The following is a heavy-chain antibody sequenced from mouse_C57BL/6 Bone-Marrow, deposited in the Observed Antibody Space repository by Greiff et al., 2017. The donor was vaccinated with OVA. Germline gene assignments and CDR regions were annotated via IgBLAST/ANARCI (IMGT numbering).Heavy chain of an antibody. V-gene: IGHV8-8*01. CDR1: GFSLSTFGMG. Sequence: QVTLKVCGPGILQPSQTLSLTCSFSGFSLSTFGMGVGRIRQPPGKGLEWLAHIWWDDDKYYNPAPKSRPTISKDTSKNQVFLKIANVDTADTATYYCARIYYGNYEGAMDYWGQGTSVTVSS. CDR3: ARIYYGNYEGAMDY. D-gene: IGHD2-1*01. CDR2: IWWDDDK. J-gene: IGHJ4*01.